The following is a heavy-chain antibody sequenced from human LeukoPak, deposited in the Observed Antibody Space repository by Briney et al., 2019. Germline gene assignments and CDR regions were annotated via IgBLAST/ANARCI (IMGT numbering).Heavy chain of an antibody. CDR1: GFTFSSYA. Sequence: GGSLRLSCAASGFTFSSYAMHWVRQAPGKGLEWVAVISYDGSNKYYADSVKGRFTISRDNSKNTLYLQMNSLRAGDTAVYYCASQIAVGSYFDYWGQGTLVTVSS. CDR2: ISYDGSNK. J-gene: IGHJ4*02. CDR3: ASQIAVGSYFDY. V-gene: IGHV3-30-3*01. D-gene: IGHD6-19*01.